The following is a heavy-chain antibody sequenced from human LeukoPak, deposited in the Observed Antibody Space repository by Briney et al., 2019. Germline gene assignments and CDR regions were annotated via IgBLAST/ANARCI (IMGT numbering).Heavy chain of an antibody. CDR1: GGSISSYY. V-gene: IGHV4-4*07. CDR3: ARGIVVVPAAMTLYYYYGMDV. J-gene: IGHJ6*02. Sequence: SETLSLTCTVSGGSISSYYWSWIRQPAGKGLEWIGRIYTSGSTNYNPSLKSRVTMSVDTSKNQFSLKLSSVTAADTAVYYCARGIVVVPAAMTLYYYYGMDVWGQGTTVTVSS. CDR2: IYTSGST. D-gene: IGHD2-2*01.